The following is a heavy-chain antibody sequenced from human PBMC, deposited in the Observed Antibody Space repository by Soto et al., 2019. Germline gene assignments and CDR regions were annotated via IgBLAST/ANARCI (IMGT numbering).Heavy chain of an antibody. D-gene: IGHD3-22*01. CDR1: GYTFTSYG. CDR2: ISAYNGNT. V-gene: IGHV1-18*04. J-gene: IGHJ4*02. CDR3: ARDLGCYYSSGYSDY. Sequence: ASVKVSCKASGYTFTSYGISWVRQAPGQGLEWMGWISAYNGNTNYAQKLQGRVTMTTDTSTSTAYMELRSLRSDDTAVYYCARDLGCYYSSGYSDYWGQGTLVTVSS.